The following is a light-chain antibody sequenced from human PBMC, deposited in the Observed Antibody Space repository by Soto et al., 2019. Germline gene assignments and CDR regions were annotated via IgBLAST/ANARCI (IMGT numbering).Light chain of an antibody. J-gene: IGKJ2*01. CDR3: QQYGTSRGT. CDR2: GVS. V-gene: IGKV3-20*01. Sequence: IVLTQSPGTLSLSPGERVTLSCRASQTVSSNYLAWYQQKPGQAPRLLIYGVSSRATDVPDRFSGSGSGTDFTLTISRLEPEDVAVYYCQQYGTSRGTFGQGTILEIK. CDR1: QTVSSNY.